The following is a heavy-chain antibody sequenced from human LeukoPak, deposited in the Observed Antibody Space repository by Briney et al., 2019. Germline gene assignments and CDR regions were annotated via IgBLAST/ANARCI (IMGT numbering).Heavy chain of an antibody. J-gene: IGHJ6*03. CDR3: AKDSSGWSHIYMDG. Sequence: PGGSLRLSCAASEFTLSSYAMTSVRQAPGKGLEWVSGISAGGGTTYYADSVKGRFSISRDNSKKTVYLQMNSLRAEDTAVYYCAKDSSGWSHIYMDGWVKGTTVTVSS. CDR1: EFTLSSYA. D-gene: IGHD6-19*01. CDR2: ISAGGGTT. V-gene: IGHV3-23*01.